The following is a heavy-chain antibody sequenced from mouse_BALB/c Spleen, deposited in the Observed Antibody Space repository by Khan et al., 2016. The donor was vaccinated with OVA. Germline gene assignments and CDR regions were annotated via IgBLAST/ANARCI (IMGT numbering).Heavy chain of an antibody. CDR3: ARQPYYHYNVMDY. CDR2: IWSDGST. Sequence: QVQLKESGPGLVAPSQSLSITCTISGFSLTNYGVHWVRQPPGKGLEWLVVIWSDGSTTYNSALNSRLTITKDNSKIQVFLEMNSLQTDDTAIYFCARQPYYHYNVMDYWGQGTSVTVSS. CDR1: GFSLTNYG. D-gene: IGHD2-4*01. V-gene: IGHV2-6-1*01. J-gene: IGHJ4*01.